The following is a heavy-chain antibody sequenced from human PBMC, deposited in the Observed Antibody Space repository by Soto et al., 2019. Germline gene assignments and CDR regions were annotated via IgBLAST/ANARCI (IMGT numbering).Heavy chain of an antibody. V-gene: IGHV3-30-3*01. CDR3: ARDQVKGTMTIL. Sequence: LRLSCAASGFTFINYAMHWVRQAPGKGLEWVAVISYDGSNKYYADSVKGRFTISRDNSKNTMYLQMNSLSAEETAVYHCARDQVKGTMTILWGQGTLVTVSS. CDR2: ISYDGSNK. CDR1: GFTFINYA. D-gene: IGHD4-17*01. J-gene: IGHJ4*02.